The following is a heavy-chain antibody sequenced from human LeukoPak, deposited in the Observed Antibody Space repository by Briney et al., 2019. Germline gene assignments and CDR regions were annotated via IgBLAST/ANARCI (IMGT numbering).Heavy chain of an antibody. J-gene: IGHJ4*02. CDR2: INHSGST. V-gene: IGHV4-34*01. CDR1: GGSFSGYY. D-gene: IGHD3-16*02. Sequence: PSETLSLTCAVYGGSFSGYYWSWIRQPPGKGLEWIGEINHSGSTNYNPSLKSRVTLSVDTSKNQFSLKLSSVTAADTAVYYCARGLNDYVWGSYRRTHFDYWGQGTLVTVSS. CDR3: ARGLNDYVWGSYRRTHFDY.